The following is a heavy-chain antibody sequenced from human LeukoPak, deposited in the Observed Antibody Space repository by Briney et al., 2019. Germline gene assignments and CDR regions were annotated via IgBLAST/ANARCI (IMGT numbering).Heavy chain of an antibody. J-gene: IGHJ5*02. CDR3: VRNRYCSGSSCSPNQVWFDP. Sequence: ASVKVSCKASGYTFTSYYMHWVRQAPGQGLEWMGIINPSGGSTSYAQKFQGRVTMTRDTSTSTVYMELSSLRSGDTAVYYCVRNRYCSGSSCSPNQVWFDPWGQGTLVTVSS. CDR2: INPSGGST. D-gene: IGHD2-15*01. CDR1: GYTFTSYY. V-gene: IGHV1-46*01.